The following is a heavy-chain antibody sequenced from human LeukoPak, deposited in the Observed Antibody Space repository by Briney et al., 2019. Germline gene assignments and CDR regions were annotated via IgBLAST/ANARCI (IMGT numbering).Heavy chain of an antibody. CDR1: EFTFSSYS. D-gene: IGHD5-24*01. V-gene: IGHV3-48*04. CDR2: IDSSGSNI. CDR3: ARTKEMASISYFDS. Sequence: PGGSLRLSCAVSEFTFSSYSMNWVRQAPGKGLEWVSYIDSSGSNIHYADSVKGRFTISRDNAKNSLYLQMNSLRAEDTAVYYCARTKEMASISYFDSWGQGTLVTVSS. J-gene: IGHJ4*02.